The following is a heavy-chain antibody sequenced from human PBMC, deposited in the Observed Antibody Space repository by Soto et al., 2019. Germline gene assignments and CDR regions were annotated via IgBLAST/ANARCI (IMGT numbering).Heavy chain of an antibody. CDR2: ISGGGDTT. D-gene: IGHD3-10*01. CDR1: GFTFNNYA. V-gene: IGHV3-23*01. CDR3: AKGRGGSGSLTNRVDF. Sequence: EVQLLESGGGLVQPGGSLRLSCAASGFTFNNYAMSWVRQAPGKGLEWVSAISGGGDTTSYADSVKGQFTVSRDGSKNTLYLQMNSLRADDTAVYYCAKGRGGSGSLTNRVDFWGQGTLVTVSS. J-gene: IGHJ4*02.